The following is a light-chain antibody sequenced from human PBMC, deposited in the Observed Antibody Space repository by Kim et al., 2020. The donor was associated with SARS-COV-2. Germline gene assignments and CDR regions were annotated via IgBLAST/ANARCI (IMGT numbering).Light chain of an antibody. CDR3: QHTHTAPLLT. V-gene: IGKV1-39*01. CDR1: QSISTY. J-gene: IGKJ4*01. CDR2: AAS. Sequence: DIQMTQSPSSLSASIGDRVTIACRASQSISTYLNWYQQKPGKAPKLLIYAASSLQSGVPSRFSGSGSGKDFTLTISSLQPEDFATYYCQHTHTAPLLTFGGGTKVDIK.